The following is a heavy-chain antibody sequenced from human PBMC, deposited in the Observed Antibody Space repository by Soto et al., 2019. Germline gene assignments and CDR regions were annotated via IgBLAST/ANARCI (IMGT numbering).Heavy chain of an antibody. CDR1: GYTFTDDY. CDR2: IYPNSGGT. CDR3: ARAMSIGGYPMAV. J-gene: IGHJ6*02. V-gene: IGHV1-2*02. D-gene: IGHD3-22*01. Sequence: QVHLVQSGPEVRGPGASVKVSCKASGYTFTDDYIHWVRQAPGQGLEWMGWIYPNSGGTTYAQKFQGRVTLTRETSISKDYMELSSLRSDDTAMYYCARAMSIGGYPMAVWGQWTTVTVSS.